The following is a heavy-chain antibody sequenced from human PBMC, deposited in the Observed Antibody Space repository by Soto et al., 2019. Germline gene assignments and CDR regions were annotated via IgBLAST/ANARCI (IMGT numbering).Heavy chain of an antibody. J-gene: IGHJ4*02. V-gene: IGHV4-34*01. CDR2: INESGNT. Sequence: QVQLQQWGAGLLKPSETLSLTCAVYGGSLSGYYWSWVRQSPGKGLEWIGEINESGNTKFNPSLESRVTISRDMSKNQFSLQLTSLTAAYTAVYYCARGMGLGLGEQTALGYWGQGTLVTVSS. CDR1: GGSLSGYY. CDR3: ARGMGLGLGEQTALGY. D-gene: IGHD3-16*01.